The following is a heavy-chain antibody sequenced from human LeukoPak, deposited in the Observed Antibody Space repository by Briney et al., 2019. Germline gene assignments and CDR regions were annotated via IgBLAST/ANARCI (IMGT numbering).Heavy chain of an antibody. V-gene: IGHV4-59*11. CDR2: IHYSGST. J-gene: IGHJ4*02. Sequence: SETLSLTCTVCGGSISSHYWSWIRQAPGKGLEWIGHIHYSGSTNYNPSLKSRVTISLDTSKHHFSLKLSSVTAADTAVYSCARGGYDSRYYFDFWGQGTLVTVSS. CDR1: GGSISSHY. D-gene: IGHD3-22*01. CDR3: ARGGYDSRYYFDF.